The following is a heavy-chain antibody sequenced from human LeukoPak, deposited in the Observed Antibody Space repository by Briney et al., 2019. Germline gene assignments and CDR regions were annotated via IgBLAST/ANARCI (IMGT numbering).Heavy chain of an antibody. V-gene: IGHV3-11*06. Sequence: PGGSLRLSCAASGFTFSDYYMSWIRQAPGKGLEWVSSISSNSSYIYYADSVKGRFTISRDNAKNSLYLQMNSLRAEDTAVYYCARSLGITDDGFDYWGQRTLVTVSS. D-gene: IGHD3-10*01. CDR2: ISSNSSYI. J-gene: IGHJ4*02. CDR3: ARSLGITDDGFDY. CDR1: GFTFSDYY.